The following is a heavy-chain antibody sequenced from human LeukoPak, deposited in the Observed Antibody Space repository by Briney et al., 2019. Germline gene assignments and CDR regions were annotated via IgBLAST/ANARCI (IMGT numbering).Heavy chain of an antibody. Sequence: GGSLRLSCAASGFTFSSYAMSWVRQAPGKGLEWVSAISGSGGSTYYADSVKGRFTISRDNSKNTLYLQMNSLRAEDTAVYYCAKGKRSSSWYAGSFDYWGQGTLVTVSS. D-gene: IGHD6-13*01. CDR1: GFTFSSYA. CDR2: ISGSGGST. CDR3: AKGKRSSSWYAGSFDY. V-gene: IGHV3-23*01. J-gene: IGHJ4*02.